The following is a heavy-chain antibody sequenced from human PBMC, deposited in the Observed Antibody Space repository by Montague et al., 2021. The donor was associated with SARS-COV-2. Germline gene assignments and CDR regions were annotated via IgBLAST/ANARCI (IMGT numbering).Heavy chain of an antibody. CDR1: GGSISSSSYY. CDR2: IYDSGST. J-gene: IGHJ6*02. V-gene: IGHV4-39*07. Sequence: SETLSLTCTVSGGSISSSSYYWGWIRQPPGKVLEWIGSIYDSGSTYYNPSLKSRVTISVDTSKNQFSLKLSSVTAADTAVYYCARVGRQQLVRLSGMDVWGQGTTVTVSS. CDR3: ARVGRQQLVRLSGMDV. D-gene: IGHD6-13*01.